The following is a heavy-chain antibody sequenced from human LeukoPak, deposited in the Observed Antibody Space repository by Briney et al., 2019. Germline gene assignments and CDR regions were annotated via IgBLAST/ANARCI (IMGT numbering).Heavy chain of an antibody. Sequence: GESLKISCKGSGYSFTSYWIGWVRQMPGKGLEWMGIIYPGDSDTRYSPSFQGQVTISADKSISTAYLQWSSLKASDTAMYYCARRRYYDSSGQSRQLDAFDIWGQGTMVTVSS. D-gene: IGHD3-22*01. CDR1: GYSFTSYW. CDR2: IYPGDSDT. CDR3: ARRRYYDSSGQSRQLDAFDI. J-gene: IGHJ3*02. V-gene: IGHV5-51*01.